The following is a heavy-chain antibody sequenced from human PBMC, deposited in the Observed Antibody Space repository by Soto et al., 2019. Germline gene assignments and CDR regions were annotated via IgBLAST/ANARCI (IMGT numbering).Heavy chain of an antibody. D-gene: IGHD1-26*01. CDR2: INIYNANT. J-gene: IGHJ4*02. V-gene: IGHV1-18*01. CDR1: GYTFTTYG. CDR3: AGGIVGAPDY. Sequence: QVQLVQSGGEVKKPGASVKVSCKASGYTFTTYGITWVRQAPRQGLEWMGWINIYNANTNYAQKLQGRVTMTMDTSTTTAYMELRSLSSDDTAVYYCAGGIVGAPDYWGQGTLVTVSS.